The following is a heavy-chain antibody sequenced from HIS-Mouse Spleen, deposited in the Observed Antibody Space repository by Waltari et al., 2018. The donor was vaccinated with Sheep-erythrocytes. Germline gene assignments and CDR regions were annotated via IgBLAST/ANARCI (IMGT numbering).Heavy chain of an antibody. CDR2: ISYDGSNK. Sequence: HWVRQAPGKGLEWVAVISYDGSNKYYADSVKGRFTISRDNSKNTLYLQMNSLRAEDTAVYYCARVSAGELKYYFDYWGQGTLVTVSS. CDR3: ARVSAGELKYYFDY. D-gene: IGHD1-26*01. V-gene: IGHV3-30*04. J-gene: IGHJ4*02.